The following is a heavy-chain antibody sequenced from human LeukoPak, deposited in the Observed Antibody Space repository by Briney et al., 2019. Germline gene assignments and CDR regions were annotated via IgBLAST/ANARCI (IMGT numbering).Heavy chain of an antibody. CDR1: GFTFSSYW. CDR2: IEGDGSST. V-gene: IGHV3-74*01. D-gene: IGHD3-10*01. CDR3: ARVGSGSGSYGSGNYYFDD. Sequence: GGSLRLSCAASGFTFSSYWMHWVRQAPGEGLVWVSRIEGDGSSTRYADSVKGRFTISRDNAKNTLYLQMNSLRAEDTAVYYCARVGSGSGSYGSGNYYFDDWGPGTLVTVSS. J-gene: IGHJ4*02.